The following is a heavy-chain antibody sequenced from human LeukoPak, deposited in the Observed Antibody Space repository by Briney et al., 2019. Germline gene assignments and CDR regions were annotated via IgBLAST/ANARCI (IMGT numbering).Heavy chain of an antibody. CDR1: GFNFRTYG. V-gene: IGHV3-30*18. CDR2: ISSDGSTK. CDR3: AKDGVSGILYYFDY. J-gene: IGHJ4*02. D-gene: IGHD1-26*01. Sequence: PGGSLRLSCAASGFNFRTYGMHWVRQAPGKGLEWVAVISSDGSTKYYADSVKGRFTTSRDNSKNTLYLQMNSLRAEDAAVYYCAKDGVSGILYYFDYWGQGILVTVFS.